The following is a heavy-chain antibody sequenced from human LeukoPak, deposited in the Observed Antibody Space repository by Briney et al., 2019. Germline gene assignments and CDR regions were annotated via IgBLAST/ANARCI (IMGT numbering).Heavy chain of an antibody. V-gene: IGHV3-23*01. CDR2: ISGTGGTT. CDR3: TRDRSSWPPDFGY. J-gene: IGHJ4*02. CDR1: GFTFNNYA. D-gene: IGHD6-13*01. Sequence: PGGSLRLSCLASGFTFNNYAMSWVRQAPGKGLEWVSSISGTGGTTYFADSVKGRFTISRDNSKNTLYLQLNSLRAEDTAMDYCTRDRSSWPPDFGYWGQGTLVTVSS.